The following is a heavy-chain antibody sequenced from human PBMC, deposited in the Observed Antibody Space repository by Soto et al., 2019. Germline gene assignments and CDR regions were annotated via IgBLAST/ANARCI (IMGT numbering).Heavy chain of an antibody. CDR3: AREARYYYDSSGFCRFNGMDV. D-gene: IGHD3-22*01. CDR1: GGTFSSYA. V-gene: IGHV1-69*01. CDR2: IIPIFGTA. J-gene: IGHJ6*02. Sequence: QVQLVQSGAEVKKPGSSVKVSCKASGGTFSSYAISWVRQAPGQGLEWMGGIIPIFGTANYAQKFQGRVTITADESTSTAYMELSSLRSEDTAVYYCAREARYYYDSSGFCRFNGMDVWGQGTTVTVSS.